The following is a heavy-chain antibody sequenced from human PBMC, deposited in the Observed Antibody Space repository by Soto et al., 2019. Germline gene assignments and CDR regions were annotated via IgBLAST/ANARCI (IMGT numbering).Heavy chain of an antibody. CDR1: GGTISGYY. V-gene: IGHV4-4*07. Sequence: QVHLHEAGPGLVKPSETLSLTCSVSGGTISGYYWTWIRQPAGKGLEWIGRIYSSGNTKYNPSLQSRVTMSLDTSNNQFSLTLTSVTAADTAVYYCARGQRFSDWFDPWGQGTLVTVSS. CDR2: IYSSGNT. CDR3: ARGQRFSDWFDP. J-gene: IGHJ5*01. D-gene: IGHD3-3*01.